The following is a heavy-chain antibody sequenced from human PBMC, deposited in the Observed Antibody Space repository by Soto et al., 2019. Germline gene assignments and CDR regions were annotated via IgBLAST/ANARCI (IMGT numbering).Heavy chain of an antibody. V-gene: IGHV5-51*01. J-gene: IGHJ3*02. CDR2: IYPGDSDT. CDR1: EYSFTSYW. Sequence: VEPLKVSWKGSEYSFTSYWSCWVLKMPFKFLEFMWIIYPGDSDTRYSPSFQGQVTISADKSISTAYLQWSSLKASDTAMYYFARHKKRFLEWFPSHDAFNIWGQGKMFTVSS. CDR3: ARHKKRFLEWFPSHDAFNI. D-gene: IGHD3-3*01.